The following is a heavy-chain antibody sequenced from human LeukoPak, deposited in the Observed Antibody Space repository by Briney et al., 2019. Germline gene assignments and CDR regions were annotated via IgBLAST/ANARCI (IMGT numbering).Heavy chain of an antibody. CDR2: IYYSGNS. D-gene: IGHD3-9*01. V-gene: IGHV4-31*03. CDR1: GDSISSGGYF. CDR3: ARDSLLSRVLRYFVEDY. Sequence: SETLSLTCTVSGDSISSGGYFWSWVRQHPVKGLEWIAYIYYSGNSYYNPSLKSRVTISVDTSKNQFSLKLSSVTAADTAVYYCARDSLLSRVLRYFVEDYWGQGTLVTVS. J-gene: IGHJ4*02.